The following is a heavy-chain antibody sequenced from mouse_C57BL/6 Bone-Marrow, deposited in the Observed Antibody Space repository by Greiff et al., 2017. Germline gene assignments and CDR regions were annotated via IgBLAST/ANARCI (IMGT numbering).Heavy chain of an antibody. CDR2: IYPGSGST. CDR3: AREGVYYYARDY. Sequence: VQLQQPGAELVKPGASVKMSCKASGYTFTSYWITWVKQRPGQGLEWIGDIYPGSGSTNYNEKFKSKATLTVDTSSSTAYMQRSSLTSEDSAVYYCAREGVYYYARDYWGQGTSVTVSS. J-gene: IGHJ4*01. V-gene: IGHV1-55*01. CDR1: GYTFTSYW.